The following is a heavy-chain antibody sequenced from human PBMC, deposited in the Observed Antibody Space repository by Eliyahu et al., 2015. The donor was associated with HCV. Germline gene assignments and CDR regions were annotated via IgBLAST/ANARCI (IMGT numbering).Heavy chain of an antibody. J-gene: IGHJ4*02. CDR3: TRTLDYGDYESY. D-gene: IGHD4-17*01. CDR2: IRSKTNNYAT. CDR1: GFTFXGSG. Sequence: EVQLVESGGGLVQPGGSLKLSCAASGFTFXGSGIHWVRQASGKGLEWVGRIRSKTNNYATAYAASVKGRFTISRDDSKNTAYLQMNSLKTEDTAVYYCTRTLDYGDYESYWGQGTLVTVSS. V-gene: IGHV3-73*02.